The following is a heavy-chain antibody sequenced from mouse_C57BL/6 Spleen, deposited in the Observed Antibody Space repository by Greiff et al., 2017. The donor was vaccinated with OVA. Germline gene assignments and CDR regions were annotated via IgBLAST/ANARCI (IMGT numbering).Heavy chain of an antibody. J-gene: IGHJ4*01. Sequence: VMLVESGPGLVAPSQSLSITCTVSGFSLTSYGVHWVRQPPGKGLEWLVVIWSDGSTTYNSALKSRLSISKDNSKSQVFLKMNSLQTDDTAMYYCARHYDYEYYAMDYWGQGTSVTVSS. CDR2: IWSDGST. CDR3: ARHYDYEYYAMDY. CDR1: GFSLTSYG. V-gene: IGHV2-6-1*01. D-gene: IGHD2-4*01.